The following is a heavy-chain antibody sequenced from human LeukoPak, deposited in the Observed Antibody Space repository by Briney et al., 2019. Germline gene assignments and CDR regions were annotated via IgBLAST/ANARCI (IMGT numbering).Heavy chain of an antibody. D-gene: IGHD3-10*01. J-gene: IGHJ6*04. CDR2: HYHSGST. V-gene: IGHV4-38-2*02. CDR3: ARDGGYYGSGSYYFRYGMDV. CDR1: LYSISSGNY. Sequence: PGSLSDTCAVSLYSISSGNYWGWIRPAPGKGLEWSGSHYHSGSTYYNPSLKRRVTISVDTYKNQYSLKPRSVNAADTAVYYCARDGGYYGSGSYYFRYGMDVWGKGTTVTVSS.